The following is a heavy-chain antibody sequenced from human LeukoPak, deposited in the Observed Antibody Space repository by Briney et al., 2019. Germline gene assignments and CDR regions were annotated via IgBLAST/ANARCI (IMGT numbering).Heavy chain of an antibody. CDR1: GGSISSYY. J-gene: IGHJ3*02. V-gene: IGHV4-59*12. CDR3: ARDRPPYYDFWSGYEDAFDI. CDR2: IYYSGTT. Sequence: PSETLSLTCTVSGGSISSYYWSWIRQPPGKGLEWIGYIYYSGTTNYNPSLKSRVTMSVDTSKNQFSLKLSSVTAADTAVYYCARDRPPYYDFWSGYEDAFDIWGQGTMVTVSS. D-gene: IGHD3-3*01.